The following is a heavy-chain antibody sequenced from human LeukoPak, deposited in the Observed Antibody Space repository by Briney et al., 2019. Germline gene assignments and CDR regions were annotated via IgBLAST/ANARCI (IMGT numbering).Heavy chain of an antibody. V-gene: IGHV1-46*01. J-gene: IGHJ4*02. CDR2: ISPIGGST. Sequence: ISPIGGSTRYAQKFQGRVTMTRDTSTSTVYMELRSLRSEDTAVYYCARTYGDYPNYYFDYWGQGTLVTVSS. D-gene: IGHD4-17*01. CDR3: ARTYGDYPNYYFDY.